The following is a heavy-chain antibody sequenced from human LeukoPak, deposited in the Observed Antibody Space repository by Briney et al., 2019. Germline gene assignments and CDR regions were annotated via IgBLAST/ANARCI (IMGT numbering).Heavy chain of an antibody. Sequence: GGSLRLSCAGSGFSFSSYGMHWVRQAPGKGLEWMAFIRSDGSNKYYADSVKGRFTISRDNSKNSLYLQMNSLRAEDTAVYYCARDSRGYSYGYAGANNYMDVWGKGTTVTVSS. CDR2: IRSDGSNK. CDR3: ARDSRGYSYGYAGANNYMDV. J-gene: IGHJ6*03. CDR1: GFSFSSYG. V-gene: IGHV3-30*02. D-gene: IGHD5-18*01.